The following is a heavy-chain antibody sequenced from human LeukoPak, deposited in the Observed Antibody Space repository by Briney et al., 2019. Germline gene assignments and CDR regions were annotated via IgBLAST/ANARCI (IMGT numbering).Heavy chain of an antibody. CDR1: GGSISSGSYY. CDR2: IYTSGST. J-gene: IGHJ3*02. Sequence: SQTLSLTCTVSGGSISSGSYYWRWLRQTAGTGLEWIGRIYTSGSTNYNPSLKSRVTISVDTSKNQFSLKLSSVTAADTAVYYCARVPRWLQLRDAFDIWGQGTMVTVSS. V-gene: IGHV4-61*02. CDR3: ARVPRWLQLRDAFDI. D-gene: IGHD5-24*01.